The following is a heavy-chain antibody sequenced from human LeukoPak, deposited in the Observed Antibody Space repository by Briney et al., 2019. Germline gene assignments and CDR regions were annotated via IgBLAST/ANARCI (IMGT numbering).Heavy chain of an antibody. Sequence: PSQTLSLVCTVFGDSIGSSRSYWGWIRQPPGKGLEWIESFYYSGTTFQNPPLESRVTMSVDMSKNQFSLRLTSVTAADTAVYYCVRHNADYYYYYMDVWGKGTTVTVSS. CDR1: GDSIGSSRSY. CDR3: VRHNADYYYYYMDV. CDR2: FYYSGTT. J-gene: IGHJ6*03. V-gene: IGHV4-39*01.